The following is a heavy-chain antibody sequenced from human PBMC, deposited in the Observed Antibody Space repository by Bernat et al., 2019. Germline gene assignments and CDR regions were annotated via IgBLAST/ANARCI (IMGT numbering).Heavy chain of an antibody. J-gene: IGHJ4*02. CDR3: ARSPTNWGVDY. CDR2: VSPNSGNT. Sequence: QVQLVQSGAEVKTPGASVKVSCKASEYTFTSYDFNWVRQATGQGLEWMGWVSPNSGNTGYAQKFQGRVTMTRNTSISTVYMELSSLRSEDTAVYYCARSPTNWGVDYWGQGTLVTVSS. V-gene: IGHV1-8*01. CDR1: EYTFTSYD. D-gene: IGHD7-27*01.